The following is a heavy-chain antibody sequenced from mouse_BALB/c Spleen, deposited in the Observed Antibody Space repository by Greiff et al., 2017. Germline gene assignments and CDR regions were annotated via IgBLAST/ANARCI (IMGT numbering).Heavy chain of an antibody. CDR1: GFTFSDFY. D-gene: IGHD4-1*01. CDR2: SRNKANDYTT. Sequence: EVNVVESGGGLVQPGGSLRLSCATSGFTFSDFYMEWVRQPPGKRLEWIAASRNKANDYTTEYSASVKGRFIVSRDTSQSILYLQMNALRAEDTAIYYCARDAWDVYFDVWGAGTTVTVSS. CDR3: ARDAWDVYFDV. V-gene: IGHV7-1*02. J-gene: IGHJ1*01.